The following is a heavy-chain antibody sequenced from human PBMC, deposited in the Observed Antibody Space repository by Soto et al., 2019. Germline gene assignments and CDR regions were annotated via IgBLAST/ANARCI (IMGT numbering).Heavy chain of an antibody. D-gene: IGHD3-16*02. CDR2: ISSSSSTI. J-gene: IGHJ6*03. Sequence: GGSLRLSCAASGFTFSSYSMNWVRQAPGKGLEWVSYISSSSSTIYYADSVKGRFTISRDNVKNSLYLQMNSLRAEDTAVYYCARVSNYDYIWGSYRDYYYYYMDVWGNGTTVTVSS. CDR3: ARVSNYDYIWGSYRDYYYYYMDV. CDR1: GFTFSSYS. V-gene: IGHV3-48*01.